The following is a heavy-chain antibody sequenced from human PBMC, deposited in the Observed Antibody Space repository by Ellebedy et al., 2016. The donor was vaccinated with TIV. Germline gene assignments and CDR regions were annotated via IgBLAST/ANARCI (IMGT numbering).Heavy chain of an antibody. CDR3: ARLGLGYYDSSGLYYDDY. J-gene: IGHJ4*02. D-gene: IGHD3-22*01. CDR2: IYDSGST. V-gene: IGHV4-30-2*01. CDR1: GGSIRSDGFS. Sequence: SETLSLXXAVSGGSIRSDGFSWNWIRQPPGKGLEWIGYIYDSGSTNYNPSLKGRVAISIDTSKNQFSLKLSSVTAADTAVYYCARLGLGYYDSSGLYYDDYWGQGTLVTVSS.